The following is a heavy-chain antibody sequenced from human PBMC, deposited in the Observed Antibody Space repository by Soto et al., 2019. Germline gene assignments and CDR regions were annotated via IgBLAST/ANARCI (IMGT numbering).Heavy chain of an antibody. CDR1: GGTFSTYA. D-gene: IGHD6-13*01. Sequence: QVQLVQSGAEVKKPGSSVKVSCKAFGGTFSTYAVSWVRQAPGQGLEWVGGIIPSTGSTNHAQKFQGRVTITADESTRTVYMKLTSLGSDDTAVYYCARGGSSSDYWGQGTLVTVSS. V-gene: IGHV1-69*12. J-gene: IGHJ4*02. CDR3: ARGGSSSDY. CDR2: IIPSTGST.